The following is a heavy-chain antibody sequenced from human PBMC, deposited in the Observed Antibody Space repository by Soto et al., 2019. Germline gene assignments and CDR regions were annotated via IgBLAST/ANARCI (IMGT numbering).Heavy chain of an antibody. V-gene: IGHV3-30*18. CDR3: AKGVLAYYYDSSGYYKDY. Sequence: QVQLVESGGGVVQPGRSLRLSCAASGFTFSSYGMHWVRQAPGKGLEWVAVISYDGSNKYYADSVKGRFTISRDNSKNTLYLQMNSLRAEDTAVYYCAKGVLAYYYDSSGYYKDYWGQGTLVTVSS. J-gene: IGHJ4*02. CDR2: ISYDGSNK. CDR1: GFTFSSYG. D-gene: IGHD3-22*01.